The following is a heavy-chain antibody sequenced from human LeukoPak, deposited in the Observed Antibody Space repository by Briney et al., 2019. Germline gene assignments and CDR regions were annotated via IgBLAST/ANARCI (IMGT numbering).Heavy chain of an antibody. J-gene: IGHJ1*01. CDR1: GGSFSGYY. Sequence: PSETLSLTCAVYGGSFSGYYWSWIRKPPGKGLEWIGEINHSGSTNYNPSLKSRVTISVDTSKNQFSLKLSSVTAADTAVYYCARGRSGSYYSEYFQHWGQGTLVTVSS. CDR2: INHSGST. CDR3: ARGRSGSYYSEYFQH. V-gene: IGHV4-34*01. D-gene: IGHD1-26*01.